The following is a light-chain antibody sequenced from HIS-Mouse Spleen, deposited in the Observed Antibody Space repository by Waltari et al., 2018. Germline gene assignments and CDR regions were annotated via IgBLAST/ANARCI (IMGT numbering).Light chain of an antibody. CDR3: QQSYSTLRT. V-gene: IGKV1-39*01. J-gene: IGKJ3*01. CDR2: AAS. CDR1: QRISSY. Sequence: DIQMTQSPSSLSASVGDRFTITYRASQRISSYLNWYQQKPGKAPKLLIYAASSLQSGVPSRFSGSGSGTDFTLTISSLQPEDFATYYCQQSYSTLRTFGPGTKVDIK.